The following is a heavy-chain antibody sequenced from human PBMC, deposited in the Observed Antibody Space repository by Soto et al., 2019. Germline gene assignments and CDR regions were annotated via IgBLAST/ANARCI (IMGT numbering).Heavy chain of an antibody. J-gene: IGHJ6*02. CDR2: IYYNGNT. CDR1: GVSITSGAYY. Sequence: SETLSLTWTLSGVSITSGAYYWTWVRQHPGKGLEWIGYIYYNGNTYFSPSLKSRLTIXXXXSXNXFXLXXXSVTXADTAVYYCARASLSPLYPFAFWAQRTTVTVSS. D-gene: IGHD2-2*01. CDR3: ARASLSPLYPFAF. V-gene: IGHV4-31*02.